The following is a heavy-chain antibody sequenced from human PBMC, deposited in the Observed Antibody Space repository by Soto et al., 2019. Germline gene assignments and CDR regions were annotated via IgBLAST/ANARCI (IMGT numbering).Heavy chain of an antibody. CDR1: GGSISSGGYS. Sequence: QLQLQESGSGLVKPSQTLSLTCAVSGGSISSGGYSWSWFRQPPGKGLEWIGYIYHRGSTYYNPSLKSRVAISVDSSKNQFSLKLSSVTAADTAVYYCAAGGGLPRYYWGQGTLVTVSS. CDR2: IYHRGST. J-gene: IGHJ4*02. CDR3: AAGGGLPRYY. V-gene: IGHV4-30-2*01. D-gene: IGHD5-12*01.